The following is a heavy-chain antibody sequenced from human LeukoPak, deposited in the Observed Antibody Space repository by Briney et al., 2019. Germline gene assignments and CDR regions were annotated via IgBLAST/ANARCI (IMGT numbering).Heavy chain of an antibody. Sequence: PGGSLRLSCAASGFTFSGYGMRWVRQAAGKGLEWVSCIRYDGSDKYYTDSVKGRFTISRDNSKNTLYLQMNILRVEDTAVYYCAAINIAQLPIRVYWGGETVVSVSS. CDR3: AAINIAQLPIRVY. J-gene: IGHJ4*02. V-gene: IGHV3-30*02. CDR2: IRYDGSDK. D-gene: IGHD5-24*01. CDR1: GFTFSGYG.